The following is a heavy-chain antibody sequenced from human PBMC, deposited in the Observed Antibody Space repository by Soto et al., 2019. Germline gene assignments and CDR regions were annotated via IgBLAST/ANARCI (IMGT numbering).Heavy chain of an antibody. J-gene: IGHJ6*02. D-gene: IGHD3-16*01. CDR3: AREGEMPYYYYGLDV. CDR1: GYTFTTYG. Sequence: GGSVKVSCKASGYTFTTYGISWVRQAPGQGLEWMGWISGYNGHTKYAQKFQGRVTMTTDTSTSTVYMDLRSLRSDDTAVYYCAREGEMPYYYYGLDVWGQGTTVTVSS. V-gene: IGHV1-18*01. CDR2: ISGYNGHT.